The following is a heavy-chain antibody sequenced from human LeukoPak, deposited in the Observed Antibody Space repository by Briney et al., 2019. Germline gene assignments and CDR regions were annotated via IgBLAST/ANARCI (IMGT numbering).Heavy chain of an antibody. CDR3: ARDLRGSGSYYKAWAVFGY. CDR1: GYTFTGYY. D-gene: IGHD3-10*01. CDR2: INPNSGGT. J-gene: IGHJ4*02. Sequence: GASVKVSCKASGYTFTGYYMHWVRQAPGQGPEWMGWINPNSGGTNYAQKFQGRVTMTRDTSISTAYMELSRLRSDDTAVYYCARDLRGSGSYYKAWAVFGYWGQGTLVTVSS. V-gene: IGHV1-2*02.